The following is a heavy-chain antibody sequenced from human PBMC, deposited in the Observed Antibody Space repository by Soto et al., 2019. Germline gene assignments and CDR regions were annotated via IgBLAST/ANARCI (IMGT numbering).Heavy chain of an antibody. J-gene: IGHJ6*02. D-gene: IGHD6-13*01. Sequence: SETLSLTCAASGYSISSGYYWGWIRQPPGKGLEWIGSIYHSGSTYYNPSLKSRVTISVETSKNQFSLKLSSVTAADTAVYYCAREVSAAAGIIGFYGMDVWGQGTTVTVSS. CDR2: IYHSGST. CDR1: GYSISSGYY. CDR3: AREVSAAAGIIGFYGMDV. V-gene: IGHV4-38-2*02.